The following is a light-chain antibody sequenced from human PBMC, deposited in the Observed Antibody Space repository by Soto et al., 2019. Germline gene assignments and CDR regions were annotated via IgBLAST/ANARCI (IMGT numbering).Light chain of an antibody. V-gene: IGKV1-5*03. Sequence: DIPMTQSPSTLSAFVGVRVTITCRACQSISSWLAWYQQKPGKAPKVLIYKASSLESGVPSRFSGSGSGTELTLTVSCLQPDDFATYYCQQYNSYRAFGQGTKVE. CDR3: QQYNSYRA. CDR2: KAS. CDR1: QSISSW. J-gene: IGKJ1*01.